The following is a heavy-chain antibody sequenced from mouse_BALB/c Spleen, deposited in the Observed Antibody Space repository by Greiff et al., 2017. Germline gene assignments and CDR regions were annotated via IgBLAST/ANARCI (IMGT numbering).Heavy chain of an antibody. D-gene: IGHD1-2*01. CDR2: ISYSGST. Sequence: EVNVVESGPSLVKPSQTLSLTCSVTGDSITSGYWNWIRKFPGNKLEYMGYISYSGSTYYNPSLKSRISITRDTSKNQYYLQLNSVTTEDTATYYCARGYGYVNAMDYWGQGTSVTVSS. CDR1: GDSITSGY. V-gene: IGHV3-8*02. CDR3: ARGYGYVNAMDY. J-gene: IGHJ4*01.